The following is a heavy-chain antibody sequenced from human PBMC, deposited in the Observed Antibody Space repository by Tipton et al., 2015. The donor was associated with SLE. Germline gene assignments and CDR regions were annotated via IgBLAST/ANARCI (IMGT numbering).Heavy chain of an antibody. Sequence: TLSLTCTVSGGSISSGSYYWSWIRQPAGKGLEWIGYIYTSGSTNYNPSLKSRVTISVDTSKNQFSLKLSSVTAADTAVYYCARAYTGAGDAFDIWGQGTMVTVSS. D-gene: IGHD7-27*01. V-gene: IGHV4-61*09. J-gene: IGHJ3*02. CDR2: IYTSGST. CDR1: GGSISSGSYY. CDR3: ARAYTGAGDAFDI.